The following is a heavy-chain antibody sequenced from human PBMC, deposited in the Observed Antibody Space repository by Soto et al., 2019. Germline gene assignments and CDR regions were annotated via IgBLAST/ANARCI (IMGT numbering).Heavy chain of an antibody. CDR1: GASISGSYYY. D-gene: IGHD1-20*01. CDR2: VFYSGFT. Sequence: PSETLSLTCAVSGASISGSYYYWAWLRQSPGKGPEWIGSVFYSGFTSYNPSLESRVSVSVDTSKSQFSLKLSAVTAEDTAVYCCATSQTGYNWNYFDHWGQGALVTVSS. CDR3: ATSQTGYNWNYFDH. J-gene: IGHJ4*02. V-gene: IGHV4-39*01.